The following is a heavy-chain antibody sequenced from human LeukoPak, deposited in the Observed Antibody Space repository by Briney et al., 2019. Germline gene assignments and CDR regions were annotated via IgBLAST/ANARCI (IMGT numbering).Heavy chain of an antibody. CDR1: GFTFSSYG. Sequence: GGSLRLSCAASGFTFSSYGMHWVRQAPGKGLEWVAFIRYDGSNKYYADSVKGRFTISRDNSNNTLYLQMNSLRAEDTAVYYCAKDGNYDYVWGSYRSLYFDYWGQGTLVTVSS. CDR2: IRYDGSNK. D-gene: IGHD3-16*02. J-gene: IGHJ4*02. CDR3: AKDGNYDYVWGSYRSLYFDY. V-gene: IGHV3-30*02.